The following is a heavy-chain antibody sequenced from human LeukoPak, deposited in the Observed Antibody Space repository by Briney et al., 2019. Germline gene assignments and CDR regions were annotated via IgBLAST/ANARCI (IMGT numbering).Heavy chain of an antibody. CDR1: GFTFSSYS. CDR2: ISSSSRTI. CDR3: AGSFGWDAFDI. D-gene: IGHD3-16*01. V-gene: IGHV3-48*01. Sequence: GGSLRLSCAASGFTFSSYSMNWVRQAPGKGLKWVSYISSSSRTIYYADSVKGRFTISRDNAKNSLYLQMNSLRAEDTAVYYCAGSFGWDAFDIWGQGTMVTVSS. J-gene: IGHJ3*02.